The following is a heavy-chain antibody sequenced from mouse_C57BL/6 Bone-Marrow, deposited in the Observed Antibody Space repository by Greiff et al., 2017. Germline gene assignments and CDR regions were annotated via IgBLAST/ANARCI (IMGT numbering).Heavy chain of an antibody. CDR3: APSWAY. CDR1: AYTFTSYW. Sequence: QVQLQQPGAELVRPGPSVRLSCKASAYTFTSYWMQGVKQRPGQGLEWIGEIDPSISDPTSNQKFKGKATLTVDTSSSTAYMQLSSLTSEDSAVYYCAPSWAYWGQGTLVTVSA. J-gene: IGHJ3*01. CDR2: IDPSISDP. V-gene: IGHV1-50*01.